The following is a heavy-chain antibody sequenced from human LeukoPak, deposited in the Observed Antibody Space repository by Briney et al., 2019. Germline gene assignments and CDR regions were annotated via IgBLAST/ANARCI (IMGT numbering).Heavy chain of an antibody. CDR2: ISGSGGST. J-gene: IGHJ2*01. V-gene: IGHV3-23*01. CDR3: ATAFYFDSSGPYWYFDL. D-gene: IGHD3-22*01. CDR1: GFTFTTYA. Sequence: GGSLRLSCAASGFTFTTYAMNWVRQAPGKGLEWVSVISGSGGSTYYADSVKGRFTISRDNSKNTLYLEVNSLRAEDTAVYYCATAFYFDSSGPYWYFDLWGRGTLVTVSS.